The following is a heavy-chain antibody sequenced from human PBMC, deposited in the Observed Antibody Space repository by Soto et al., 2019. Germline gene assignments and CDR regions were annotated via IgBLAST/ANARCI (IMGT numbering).Heavy chain of an antibody. J-gene: IGHJ4*02. CDR1: GGTINSGDYF. D-gene: IGHD5-18*01. CDR2: IYYSGST. V-gene: IGHV4-30-4*01. CDR3: ASRGYSYVTRDY. Sequence: SETLSLTCSVSGGTINSGDYFWSWIRQPPGKGLEWIGYIYYSGSTYYSPSLKSRVTISVDTSKNQFSLKLSSVTAADTAVYYCASRGYSYVTRDYWGQGTVVTVSS.